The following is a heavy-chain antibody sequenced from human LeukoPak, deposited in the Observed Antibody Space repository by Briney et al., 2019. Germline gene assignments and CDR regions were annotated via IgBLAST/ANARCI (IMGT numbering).Heavy chain of an antibody. CDR3: ARDKARGSLLGPRTAAPGTFDY. D-gene: IGHD6-13*01. CDR2: MNPNSGNT. J-gene: IGHJ4*02. CDR1: GYTFTSYD. V-gene: IGHV1-8*01. Sequence: GASVKVSCKASGYTFTSYDINWVRQATGQGLEWMGWMNPNSGNTGYAQKFQGRVTMTRNTSISTAYMELSSLRSEDTAVYFCARDKARGSLLGPRTAAPGTFDYWGQGTLVTVSS.